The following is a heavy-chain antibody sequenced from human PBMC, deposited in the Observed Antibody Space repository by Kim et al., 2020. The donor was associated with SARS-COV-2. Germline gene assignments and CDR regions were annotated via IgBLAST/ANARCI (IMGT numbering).Heavy chain of an antibody. Sequence: SETLSLTCAVYGGSFSGYYWSWIRQPPGKGLEWIGEINHSGSTNYNPSLKSRVTISVDTSKNQFSLKLSSVTAADTAVYYCARFHRSGRMIVVVRGFDYWGQGTLVTVSS. CDR3: ARFHRSGRMIVVVRGFDY. D-gene: IGHD3-22*01. J-gene: IGHJ4*02. CDR2: INHSGST. CDR1: GGSFSGYY. V-gene: IGHV4-34*01.